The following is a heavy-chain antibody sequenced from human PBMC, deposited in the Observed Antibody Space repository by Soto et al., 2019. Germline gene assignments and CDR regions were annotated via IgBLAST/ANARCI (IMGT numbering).Heavy chain of an antibody. V-gene: IGHV3-30-3*01. CDR1: GFTFSSYA. CDR3: AREAARNYYYGMDV. CDR2: ISYDGSNK. J-gene: IGHJ6*02. Sequence: QVQLVESGGGVAQPGRSLRLSCAASGFTFSSYAMHWVRQAPGKGLEWVAVISYDGSNKYYADSVKGRFTISRDNSKNTLYLQMNSLRAEDTAVYYCAREAARNYYYGMDVWGQGTTVTVSS. D-gene: IGHD6-6*01.